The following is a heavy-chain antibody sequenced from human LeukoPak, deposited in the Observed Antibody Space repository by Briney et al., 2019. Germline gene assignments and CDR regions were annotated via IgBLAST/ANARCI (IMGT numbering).Heavy chain of an antibody. V-gene: IGHV4-39*07. D-gene: IGHD1-7*01. CDR2: IYYSGST. CDR1: GGSISSSSYY. CDR3: ARKPYNWNYCIDY. Sequence: SETLSLTCTVSGGSISSSSYYWGWIRPPPGKGLEWFGSIYYSGSTYYNPSLKSRVTISVDTSKNQVSLKLSSVTAADTAVYYCARKPYNWNYCIDYWGQGTLVTVSS. J-gene: IGHJ4*02.